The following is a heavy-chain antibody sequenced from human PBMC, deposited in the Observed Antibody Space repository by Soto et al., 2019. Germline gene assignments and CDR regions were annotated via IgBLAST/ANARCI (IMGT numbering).Heavy chain of an antibody. CDR2: ISYSGDRQ. CDR3: ARTPAAMITDRYNWFDS. CDR1: GFTFADYA. D-gene: IGHD3-16*01. V-gene: IGHV3-30*01. J-gene: IGHJ5*01. Sequence: GGSLRLSCVASGFTFADYAMHWVRRIPGKGLEWVAVISYSGDRQYYAESAKGRFTISRDNSKKTLYLQMFSLTSEDSAVFYCARTPAAMITDRYNWFDSWGPGTQVTVSS.